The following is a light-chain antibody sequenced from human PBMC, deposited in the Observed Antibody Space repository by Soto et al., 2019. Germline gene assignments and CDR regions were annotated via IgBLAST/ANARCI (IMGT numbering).Light chain of an antibody. CDR3: HSYDSSLSGSL. CDR2: GNT. Sequence: QSALTQPPSLSGAPGQRVTISCTGSSSNIGAGYDVHWYQQLPGRVPKLLIYGNTNRPSGVPDRFSGSKSGTSASLAITGLQAEDEADYYCHSYDSSLSGSLFGGGTKLTVL. J-gene: IGLJ3*02. V-gene: IGLV1-40*01. CDR1: SSNIGAGYD.